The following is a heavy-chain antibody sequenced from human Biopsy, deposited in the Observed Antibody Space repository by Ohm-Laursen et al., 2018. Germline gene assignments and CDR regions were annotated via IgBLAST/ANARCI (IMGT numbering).Heavy chain of an antibody. V-gene: IGHV4-4*07. Sequence: GTLSLTCTVSGDSINNYYWSWIRQPAGKGLEWIGRIYTSGSPNYNLSLESRVAMSVDTSKNQFSLNLRSVTAADTAVYYCVREPKTGTAEAWYFDLWGRGSPVTVPS. CDR3: VREPKTGTAEAWYFDL. CDR2: IYTSGSP. CDR1: GDSINNYY. J-gene: IGHJ2*01. D-gene: IGHD3-9*01.